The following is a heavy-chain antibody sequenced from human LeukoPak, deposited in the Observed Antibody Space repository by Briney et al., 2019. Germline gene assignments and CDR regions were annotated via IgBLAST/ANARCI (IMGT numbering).Heavy chain of an antibody. CDR3: ARAGYCSSTSCYRAPYDILTGLV. CDR1: GYTFTSYG. J-gene: IGHJ6*02. CDR2: ISAYNGNT. D-gene: IGHD2-2*01. Sequence: ASVKVSCKASGYTFTSYGIRWVRQAPGQGLEWMGWISAYNGNTNYAQKLQGRVTMTTDTSTSTAYMELRSLRSDDTAVYYCARAGYCSSTSCYRAPYDILTGLVWGQGTTVTVSS. V-gene: IGHV1-18*01.